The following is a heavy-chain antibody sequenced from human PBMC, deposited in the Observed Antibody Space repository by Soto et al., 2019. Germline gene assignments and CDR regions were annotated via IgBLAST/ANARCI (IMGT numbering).Heavy chain of an antibody. CDR3: AKASATGKSDGMDL. V-gene: IGHV3-23*01. CDR1: GFPFSSYA. J-gene: IGHJ6*01. CDR2: ISSGSNT. D-gene: IGHD7-27*01. Sequence: EVQLLESGGGLVQPGGSLRLSCVASGFPFSSYAMSWVRQTPGRGLECVSSISSGSNTYYTDSVRGRFTISRDNSKNSLYLQMSSLRTDVTALYYSAKASATGKSDGMDLWGEGNTVSDSS.